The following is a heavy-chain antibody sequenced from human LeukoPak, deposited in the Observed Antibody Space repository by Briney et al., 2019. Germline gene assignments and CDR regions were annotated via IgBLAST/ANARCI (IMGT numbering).Heavy chain of an antibody. J-gene: IGHJ5*02. D-gene: IGHD6-13*01. CDR2: IGGSGGST. V-gene: IGHV3-23*01. CDR3: ALIAAAGPNWFDP. CDR1: GFTFSSYA. Sequence: GGPLRLSCAASGFTFSSYAMSWVRQAPGKGLEWVSAIGGSGGSTYYADSVKGRFTISRDNSKSTLYLQMNSLRAEDTAVYYCALIAAAGPNWFDPWGQGTLVTVSS.